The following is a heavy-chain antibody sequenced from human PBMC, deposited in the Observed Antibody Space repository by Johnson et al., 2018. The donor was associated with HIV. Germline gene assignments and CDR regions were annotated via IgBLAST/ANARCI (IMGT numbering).Heavy chain of an antibody. CDR1: GFTVSSNY. Sequence: VQLVESGGGLIQPGGSLRLSCAASGFTVSSNYMSWVRQAPGKGLEWVSVIYSGGSTYYADSVKGRFTIYRDTAKNSLYLQMNSLRGEDTALYYCARATYYYDTSGYLTRPKAFDVWGQGTMVTVSS. CDR3: ARATYYYDTSGYLTRPKAFDV. D-gene: IGHD3-22*01. CDR2: IYSGGST. V-gene: IGHV3-53*01. J-gene: IGHJ3*01.